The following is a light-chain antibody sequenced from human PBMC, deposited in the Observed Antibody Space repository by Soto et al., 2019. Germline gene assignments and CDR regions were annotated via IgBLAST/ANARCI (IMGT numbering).Light chain of an antibody. CDR1: SSDVGGYNY. Sequence: QSVLTQPRSVSGAPGQSVTISCTGTSSDVGGYNYVSWYQQHPGKAPKLMIYDVSKRPSGVPDRFSGSKSGNTASLTISGLQAEDEADYYCCSYAGSYNSIYVFGTGTKVTVL. V-gene: IGLV2-11*01. CDR3: CSYAGSYNSIYV. J-gene: IGLJ1*01. CDR2: DVS.